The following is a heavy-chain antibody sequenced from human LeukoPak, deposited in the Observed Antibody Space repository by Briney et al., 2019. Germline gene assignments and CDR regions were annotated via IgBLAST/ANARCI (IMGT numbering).Heavy chain of an antibody. V-gene: IGHV3-48*01. CDR1: GFTFSSYN. J-gene: IGHJ4*02. D-gene: IGHD5-24*01. Sequence: PGGSLRLSCAASGFTFSSYNMNWVRQAPGKGPEWVSYISSSSNTTYYADSVKGRFTVSRDNSKNTLYLQMNSLRVEDTAVFYCAKDDAWLQYNYWGQGTLVTVSS. CDR3: AKDDAWLQYNY. CDR2: ISSSSNTT.